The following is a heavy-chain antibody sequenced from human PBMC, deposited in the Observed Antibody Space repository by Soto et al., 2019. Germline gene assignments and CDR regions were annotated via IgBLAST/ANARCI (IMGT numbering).Heavy chain of an antibody. CDR2: ISYDGSNK. Sequence: ESGGGVVQPGRSLRLSCAASGFTFSSYAMHWVRQAPGKGLEWVAVISYDGSNKYYADSVKGRFTISRDNSKNTLYLQMNSLRAEDTAVYYCARDLGSGSGYYYYGMDVWGQGTTVTVSS. CDR1: GFTFSSYA. D-gene: IGHD6-19*01. V-gene: IGHV3-30-3*01. CDR3: ARDLGSGSGYYYYGMDV. J-gene: IGHJ6*02.